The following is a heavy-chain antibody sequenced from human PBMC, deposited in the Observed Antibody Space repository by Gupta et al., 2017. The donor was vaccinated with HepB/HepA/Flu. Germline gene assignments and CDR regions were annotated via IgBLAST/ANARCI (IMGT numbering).Heavy chain of an antibody. Sequence: QVQLVESGGGVIQPGRSLRLSCAASGFTFSSYAMHWVRQAPGKGLEWVAVISYDGSTKYYADSVKGRFTISRDNSKNTLYLQMNSLRAEDTTVYYCARDGSRVGATTSTNKINWFDPWGQGTLVTVSS. CDR3: ARDGSRVGATTSTNKINWFDP. D-gene: IGHD1-26*01. CDR1: GFTFSSYA. CDR2: ISYDGSTK. V-gene: IGHV3-30-3*01. J-gene: IGHJ5*02.